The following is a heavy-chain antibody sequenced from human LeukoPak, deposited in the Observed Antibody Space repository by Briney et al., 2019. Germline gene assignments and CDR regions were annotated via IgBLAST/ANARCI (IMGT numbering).Heavy chain of an antibody. CDR2: IYTSGST. CDR1: GGSISSYY. V-gene: IGHV4-4*07. D-gene: IGHD4-11*01. J-gene: IGHJ6*03. Sequence: PSETLSLTCTVSGGSISSYYWSWIRQPAGKGLEWIGRIYTSGSTNYNPSLKSRVTMSVDTSKNQFSLKLSSVTAADTAVYYCARDPADPYSNYGYYYYYMDVWGKGTTVNVSS. CDR3: ARDPADPYSNYGYYYYYMDV.